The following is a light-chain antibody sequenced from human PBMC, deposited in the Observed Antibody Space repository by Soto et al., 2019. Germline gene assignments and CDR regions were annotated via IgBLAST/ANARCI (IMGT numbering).Light chain of an antibody. CDR2: GAF. Sequence: EIVMTQSPATLSVSPGETATLSCRASQSVSYNLAWYQQKPGQGPRLLIYGAFTRATGIPARSSGSGSGTELTLTISSLQSEDFAVYYCQQYKNWPPLTFGGGTKVEIK. V-gene: IGKV3-15*01. CDR1: QSVSYN. CDR3: QQYKNWPPLT. J-gene: IGKJ4*01.